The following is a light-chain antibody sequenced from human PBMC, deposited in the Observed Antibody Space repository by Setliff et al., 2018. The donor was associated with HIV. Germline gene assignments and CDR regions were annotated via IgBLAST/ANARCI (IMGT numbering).Light chain of an antibody. CDR3: QQYYSNPWT. J-gene: IGKJ1*01. CDR1: QSLLDTSNNNNY. Sequence: DIVMTQSPDSLAVSLGERTTIKCKSSQSLLDTSNNNNYLAWYQQKPRQSPKVLIYWASTRESGVPDRFSGSGSETDFTLTISSLQAEDVALYYCQQYYSNPWTFGQGTKVDIK. V-gene: IGKV4-1*01. CDR2: WAS.